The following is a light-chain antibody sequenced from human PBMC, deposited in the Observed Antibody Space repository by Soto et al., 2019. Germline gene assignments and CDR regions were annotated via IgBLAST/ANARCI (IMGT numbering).Light chain of an antibody. J-gene: IGKJ1*01. CDR2: QAS. CDR3: QQYNTYPWT. V-gene: IGKV1-5*03. Sequence: DIQMTQAPSTLSASVGDIVTITRRVSQSIRGWLAWYQHKPGKAPKLLIYQASSLQRGVPSRFNGSGSETEFTLIISSLQPDDFATYFCQQYNTYPWTFGQVTKVEI. CDR1: QSIRGW.